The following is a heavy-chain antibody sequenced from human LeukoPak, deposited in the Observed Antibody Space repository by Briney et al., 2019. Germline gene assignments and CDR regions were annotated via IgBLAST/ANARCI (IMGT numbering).Heavy chain of an antibody. CDR1: GGSFSGYY. CDR2: IYHSGST. CDR3: ARFPIAPIVVVPAAPIDY. D-gene: IGHD2-2*01. J-gene: IGHJ4*02. V-gene: IGHV4-34*01. Sequence: SETLSLTCAVYGGSFSGYYWSWIRQPPGKRLEWIGSIYHSGSTYYNPSPKSRVTISVDTSKHQFSLKLSAVTAADTAVYYCARFPIAPIVVVPAAPIDYWGQGTLVTVSS.